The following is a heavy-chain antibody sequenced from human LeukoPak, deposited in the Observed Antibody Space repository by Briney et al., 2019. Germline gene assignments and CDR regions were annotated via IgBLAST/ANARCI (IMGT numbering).Heavy chain of an antibody. CDR1: GGSVTSSSFY. Sequence: SETLSLTCTLSGGSVTSSSFYWAWIRQPPGKGLECIGTIYYSGNTYYHSSLKSRVTISVDTSKNQFSLRLNSVTAADTAAYFCAKSGPAAGRPDAFDIWGQGTMVTVSS. J-gene: IGHJ3*02. CDR2: IYYSGNT. D-gene: IGHD2-2*01. CDR3: AKSGPAAGRPDAFDI. V-gene: IGHV4-39*07.